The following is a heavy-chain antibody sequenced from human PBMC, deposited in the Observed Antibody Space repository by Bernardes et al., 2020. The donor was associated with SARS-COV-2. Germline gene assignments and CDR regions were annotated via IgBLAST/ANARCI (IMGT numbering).Heavy chain of an antibody. V-gene: IGHV3-23*01. D-gene: IGHD4-17*01. CDR2: ISGSGGTT. Sequence: GRSLRPACAAAGFTFSSNAMTWARQTPGKGLEWVLVISGSGGTTSYAESVRGRFTISRDNSKKTLYLHMSSLRAEDTAVDSCATGDDYGVSGFGYWGQGTLGTVSS. J-gene: IGHJ4*02. CDR3: ATGDDYGVSGFGY. CDR1: GFTFSSNA.